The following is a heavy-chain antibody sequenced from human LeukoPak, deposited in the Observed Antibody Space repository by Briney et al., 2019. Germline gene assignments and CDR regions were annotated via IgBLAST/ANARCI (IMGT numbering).Heavy chain of an antibody. D-gene: IGHD3-22*01. V-gene: IGHV3-20*04. CDR3: ARGLYYYDSSGYYYLGY. CDR1: GFTFGDYT. Sequence: PGRSLRLSCTASGFTFGDYTMSWVRQAPGKGLEWVSGINWNGGSTGYADSVKGRFTISRDNAKNSLYLQMNSLRAEDTALYYCARGLYYYDSSGYYYLGYWGQGTLVTVSS. CDR2: INWNGGST. J-gene: IGHJ4*02.